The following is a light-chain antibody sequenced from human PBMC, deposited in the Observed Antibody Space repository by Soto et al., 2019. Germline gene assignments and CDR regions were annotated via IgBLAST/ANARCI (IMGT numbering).Light chain of an antibody. V-gene: IGKV3D-15*01. J-gene: IGKJ5*01. Sequence: IVLTHSPATLSFSPSQRSTLSSRSSQSVSSSYLAWYQQKRGLAPRLLIYGASSRATGIPARFSGSGSGTEYTLTISNLQAEDFAVYYCQQFNNWPHTFGQGTRLEIK. CDR1: QSVSSSY. CDR2: GAS. CDR3: QQFNNWPHT.